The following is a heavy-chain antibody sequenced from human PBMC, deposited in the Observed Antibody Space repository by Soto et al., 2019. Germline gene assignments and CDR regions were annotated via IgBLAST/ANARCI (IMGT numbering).Heavy chain of an antibody. CDR2: LSYDSRNE. Sequence: QVQLVESGGDVVQPGRSLRLSCVGSGYTFRTFGMHWVRQTPAKGLEWVAVLSYDSRNEFYADSVRGRFTISRDNSKNTLYLQMNSLRVEDTAMYYCTKEMGSAMPFETWGKGTPVTVSS. V-gene: IGHV3-30*18. J-gene: IGHJ5*02. CDR3: TKEMGSAMPFET. D-gene: IGHD2-2*01. CDR1: GYTFRTFG.